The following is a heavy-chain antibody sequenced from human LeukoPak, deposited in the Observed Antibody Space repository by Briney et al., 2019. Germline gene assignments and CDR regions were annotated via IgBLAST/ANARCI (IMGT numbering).Heavy chain of an antibody. CDR3: ANYGVVLATYGSPSPFAY. CDR1: GGSISNY. V-gene: IGHV4-59*01. J-gene: IGHJ4*02. CDR2: IYHSGST. D-gene: IGHD3-16*01. Sequence: SETLSLTCTVSGGSISNYWSWIRQPPGKGLEWIGYIYHSGSTNYNPSLKSRVTISVDTSQNQFSLKLSSVTAADTAVYYCANYGVVLATYGSPSPFAYWGQGTLVTVSS.